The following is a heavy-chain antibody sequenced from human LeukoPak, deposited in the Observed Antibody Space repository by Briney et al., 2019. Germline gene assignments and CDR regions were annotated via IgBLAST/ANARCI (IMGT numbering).Heavy chain of an antibody. CDR1: GFTFSNCA. Sequence: GGSLRLSCAASGFTFSNCAMTWVRQAPGQELGWVASIGGSGASTYYADSVKGRFTISRDNSKNTVNLQMNSLRAEDTAVYFCAKDQSRVGGSDPFDDWGQGTLVIVSS. CDR3: AKDQSRVGGSDPFDD. CDR2: IGGSGAST. J-gene: IGHJ4*02. D-gene: IGHD1-26*01. V-gene: IGHV3-23*01.